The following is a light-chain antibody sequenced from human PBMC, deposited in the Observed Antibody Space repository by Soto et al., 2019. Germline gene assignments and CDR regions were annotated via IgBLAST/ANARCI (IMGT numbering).Light chain of an antibody. Sequence: EIVMTQSPATLSVSPGERATLSCRASQSVSSNLAWYQQKPGQAPRLLIYGASTRATGIPARFSGSGSGTDSPPTTSSPHSEDFAVYYCQHYNNGPQMYTLGQGTRLKI. J-gene: IGKJ2*01. CDR2: GAS. CDR1: QSVSSN. V-gene: IGKV3-15*01. CDR3: QHYNNGPQMYT.